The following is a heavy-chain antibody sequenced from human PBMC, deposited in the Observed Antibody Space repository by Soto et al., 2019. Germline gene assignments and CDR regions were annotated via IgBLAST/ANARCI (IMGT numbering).Heavy chain of an antibody. D-gene: IGHD2-2*01. V-gene: IGHV4-4*02. CDR2: IYHSGSI. CDR3: AREDRDRETGLVPAAIDGMDV. Sequence: SETLSLTCTVSNASISSRKWWTWVRQTAGKGLEWIGEIYHSGSINHNPSLKSRVTMSVDKSNNQFSLKMTSVTAADTAVYYCAREDRDRETGLVPAAIDGMDVWGQGTTVTVS. J-gene: IGHJ6*02. CDR1: NASISSRKW.